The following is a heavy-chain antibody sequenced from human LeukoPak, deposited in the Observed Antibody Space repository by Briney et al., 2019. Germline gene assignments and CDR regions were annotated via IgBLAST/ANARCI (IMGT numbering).Heavy chain of an antibody. V-gene: IGHV4-34*01. CDR3: ARGRLIHFDY. Sequence: PSETPSLTCAVYGGSFSGYYWSWIRQPPGKGLEWIGEINHSGSTNYNPSLKSRVTISVDTSKNQFSLKLSSVTAADTAVYYCARGRLIHFDYWGQGTLVTVSS. CDR1: GGSFSGYY. D-gene: IGHD3-16*01. J-gene: IGHJ4*02. CDR2: INHSGST.